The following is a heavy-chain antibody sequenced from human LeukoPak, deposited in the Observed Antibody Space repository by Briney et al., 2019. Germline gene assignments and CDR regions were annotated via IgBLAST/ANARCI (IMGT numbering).Heavy chain of an antibody. CDR3: ARDRAAAGFDY. CDR1: GFTFSSYS. D-gene: IGHD6-13*01. CDR2: ISSSSSYI. Sequence: AGGSLRLSXAASGFTFSSYSMNWVRQAPGKGLEWVSSISSSSSYIYYADSVEGRFTISRDNAKNSLYLQMNSLRAEDTAVYYCARDRAAAGFDYWGQGTLVTVSS. J-gene: IGHJ4*02. V-gene: IGHV3-21*01.